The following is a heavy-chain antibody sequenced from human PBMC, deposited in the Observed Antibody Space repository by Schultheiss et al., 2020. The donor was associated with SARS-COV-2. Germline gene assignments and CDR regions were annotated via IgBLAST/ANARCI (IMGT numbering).Heavy chain of an antibody. D-gene: IGHD6-19*01. CDR3: TRKTKYSSGCVAIDY. CDR1: GFTFSSYS. Sequence: GGSLRLSCAASGFTFSSYSMNWVRQAPGKGLEWVGRIKSKTDGGTTDYAAPVKGRFTISRDDSKNTLYLQMNSLKTEDTAVYYCTRKTKYSSGCVAIDYWGQGTLVTVSS. J-gene: IGHJ4*02. V-gene: IGHV3-15*01. CDR2: IKSKTDGGTT.